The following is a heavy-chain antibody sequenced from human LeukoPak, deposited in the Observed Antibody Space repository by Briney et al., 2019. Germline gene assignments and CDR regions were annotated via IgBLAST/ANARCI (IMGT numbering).Heavy chain of an antibody. CDR2: INPNSGGT. CDR1: GYTFTGYY. V-gene: IGHV1-2*02. Sequence: ASVKVFCKASGYTFTGYYMHWVRQAPGQGLEWMGWINPNSGGTNYAQKFQGRVTMTRDTSISTAYMELSRLRSDDTAVYYCARDVKYCSGGSCPPGYFDYWGQGTLVTVSS. J-gene: IGHJ4*02. D-gene: IGHD2-15*01. CDR3: ARDVKYCSGGSCPPGYFDY.